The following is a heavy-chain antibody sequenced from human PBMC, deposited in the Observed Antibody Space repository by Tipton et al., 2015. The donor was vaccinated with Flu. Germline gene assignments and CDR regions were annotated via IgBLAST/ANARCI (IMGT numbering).Heavy chain of an antibody. V-gene: IGHV4-39*01. CDR2: IYYSGST. Sequence: TLSLTCTVSGGSISSSSYYWGWIRQPPGKGLEWIGSIYYSGSTYYSPSLKSRVTISVDTSKNQFSLKLSSVTAADTAVYYCARAGCSSTSCYGWYYYYYMDVWGKGTTVTVSS. D-gene: IGHD2-2*01. CDR3: ARAGCSSTSCYGWYYYYYMDV. CDR1: GGSISSSSYY. J-gene: IGHJ6*03.